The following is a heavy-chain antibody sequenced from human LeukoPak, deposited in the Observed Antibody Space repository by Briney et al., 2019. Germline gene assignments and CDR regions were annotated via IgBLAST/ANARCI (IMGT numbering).Heavy chain of an antibody. CDR3: ARSTIFGVVTPLGY. CDR2: ISSNGGST. V-gene: IGHV3-64*01. J-gene: IGHJ4*02. Sequence: GGSLRLSCAASGFTFSSYAMHWVRQAPGKGLEYVSAISSNGGSTYYANSVKGRFTISRDNSKNTLYLLMGSLRAEDMAVYYCARSTIFGVVTPLGYWGQGTLVTVSS. D-gene: IGHD3-3*01. CDR1: GFTFSSYA.